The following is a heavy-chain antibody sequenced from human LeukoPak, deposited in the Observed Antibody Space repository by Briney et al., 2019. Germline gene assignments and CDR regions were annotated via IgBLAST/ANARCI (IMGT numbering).Heavy chain of an antibody. CDR1: GFTFSSYA. CDR2: ISGSGGST. D-gene: IGHD2-21*02. Sequence: GGSLGLSCAASGFTFSSYAMSWVRQAPGKGLEWVSAISGSGGSTYYADSVKGRFTISRDNSKNTLYLQMNSLRAEDTAVYYCAKDRRGGHIVVVTVFDYWGQGTLVTVSS. CDR3: AKDRRGGHIVVVTVFDY. J-gene: IGHJ4*02. V-gene: IGHV3-23*01.